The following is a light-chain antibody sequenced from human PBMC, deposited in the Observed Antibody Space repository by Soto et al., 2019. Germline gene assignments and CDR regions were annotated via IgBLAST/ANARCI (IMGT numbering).Light chain of an antibody. CDR2: GAS. Sequence: EIVMTQSPATLSVSPGERATLSCRASQSVSSNLAWYQQKPGQAPGPLIYGASSRATGIPDRFSGSGSGTDFTLTISRLEPEDFAVYYCHHYGSSITFGQGTRLEIK. CDR1: QSVSSN. CDR3: HHYGSSIT. V-gene: IGKV3-20*01. J-gene: IGKJ5*01.